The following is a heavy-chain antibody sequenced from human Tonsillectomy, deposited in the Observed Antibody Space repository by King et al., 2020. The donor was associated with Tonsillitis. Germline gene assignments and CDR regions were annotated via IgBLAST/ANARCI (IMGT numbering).Heavy chain of an antibody. V-gene: IGHV4-39*01. CDR1: GGSIRSGDHF. Sequence: LQLQESGPGVVKPSETLSLTCTASGGSIRSGDHFWAWIRQPPGKGLEWIGYMYSSGAIFYNPSLKSRITVSGGTSENRFSLRLTSVTAADTAVYFCARYVSGSFDYWGQGALVTVSS. J-gene: IGHJ4*02. CDR2: MYSSGAI. D-gene: IGHD1-26*01. CDR3: ARYVSGSFDY.